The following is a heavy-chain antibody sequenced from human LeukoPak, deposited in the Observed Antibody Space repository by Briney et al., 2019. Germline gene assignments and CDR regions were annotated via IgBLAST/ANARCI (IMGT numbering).Heavy chain of an antibody. D-gene: IGHD5-18*01. CDR3: ARDSSGYSPPDY. Sequence: GGSLRLSCAASGFTFSSYGMHWVRQAPGKGLEWVAVIWYDGSNKYYADSVKGRFTISRDNSKNTLYLQMNSLRAEDTAVYYCARDSSGYSPPDYWGQGTLVTVSS. CDR1: GFTFSSYG. CDR2: IWYDGSNK. V-gene: IGHV3-33*01. J-gene: IGHJ4*02.